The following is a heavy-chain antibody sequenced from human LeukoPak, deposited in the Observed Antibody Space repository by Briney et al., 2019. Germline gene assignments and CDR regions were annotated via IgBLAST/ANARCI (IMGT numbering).Heavy chain of an antibody. J-gene: IGHJ4*02. CDR1: GGSISSTSHY. V-gene: IGHV4-39*01. CDR3: ARQPGVAVVRSSFDY. D-gene: IGHD6-19*01. CDR2: IFYSGTT. Sequence: ETLSLTCTVSGGSISSTSHYWGWIRQPPGKGLEWIGSIFYSGTTYYNPSLKSRLTISVDTSKSQFSLKLSSVTAADTAVYYCARQPGVAVVRSSFDYWGQGTLVTVSS.